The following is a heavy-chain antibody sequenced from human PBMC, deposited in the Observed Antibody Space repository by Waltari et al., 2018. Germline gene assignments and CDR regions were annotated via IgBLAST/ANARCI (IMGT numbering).Heavy chain of an antibody. D-gene: IGHD2-2*01. CDR2: INHRGST. CDR3: ARRAPYSCSSTSCYFDY. J-gene: IGHJ4*02. Sequence: QVQLQQWGAGLLKPSETLSLTCAVYGGSFSGYYWSWIRQPPGKGLEWIGEINHRGSTNYNPSLKSRVTISVDTSKNQFSLKLSSVTAADTAVYYCARRAPYSCSSTSCYFDYWGQGTLVTVSS. V-gene: IGHV4-34*01. CDR1: GGSFSGYY.